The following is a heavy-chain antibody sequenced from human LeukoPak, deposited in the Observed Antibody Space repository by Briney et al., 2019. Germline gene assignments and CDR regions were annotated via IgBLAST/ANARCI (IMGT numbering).Heavy chain of an antibody. Sequence: GGSLRLSCAPSGFTFSTYWMSWARQAPGKGLKWVANIKQDESEKYYMDSVKGRFTISRDNAKNSLSLQMSSLRADDTAVYYCARVGRDSKYGYFDFWGQGTLVTVSS. CDR1: GFTFSTYW. CDR2: IKQDESEK. V-gene: IGHV3-7*01. J-gene: IGHJ4*02. D-gene: IGHD4-11*01. CDR3: ARVGRDSKYGYFDF.